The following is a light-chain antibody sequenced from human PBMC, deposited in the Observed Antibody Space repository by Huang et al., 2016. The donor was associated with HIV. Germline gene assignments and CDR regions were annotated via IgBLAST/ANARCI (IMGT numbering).Light chain of an antibody. CDR3: QQRSNWPS. CDR2: DAS. CDR1: QSVSNY. Sequence: EIVLTQSPATLSLSPGERATLSCRASQSVSNYLAWYQQKAGQAPRLLIYDASNRFSGSGSGTDFTLTISTLEPEYFAIYYCQQRSNWPSFGPGTRVDIK. V-gene: IGKV3-11*01. J-gene: IGKJ3*01.